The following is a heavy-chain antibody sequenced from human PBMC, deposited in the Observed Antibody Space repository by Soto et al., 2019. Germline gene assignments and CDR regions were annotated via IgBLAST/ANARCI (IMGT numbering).Heavy chain of an antibody. V-gene: IGHV1-8*01. D-gene: IGHD3-22*01. CDR1: GYTFTSYD. Sequence: QVQLVQSGAEVKKPGASVKVSCKASGYTFTSYDINWVRQATGQGLEWMGWMNPNSGNTGYAQKFQGRVTMTRNTSISTAYMELSSLRSEDTAVYYCAGGVVTRYYYYYGMDVWGQGTTVTVSS. CDR3: AGGVVTRYYYYYGMDV. J-gene: IGHJ6*02. CDR2: MNPNSGNT.